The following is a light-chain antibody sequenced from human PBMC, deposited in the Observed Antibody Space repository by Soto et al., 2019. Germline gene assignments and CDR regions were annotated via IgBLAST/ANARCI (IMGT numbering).Light chain of an antibody. CDR1: QTVTNNY. CDR2: DTS. V-gene: IGKV3-20*01. CDR3: QQCAHSPRT. J-gene: IGKJ1*01. Sequence: EIVLTQSPGTLSLSPGERATLSCSASQTVTNNYLAWYQQKPGQAPRLLIFDTSNRATGIPDRFSGSGSGTDFTLTISRLEPEDFAVYYCQQCAHSPRTFGQGTKVEI.